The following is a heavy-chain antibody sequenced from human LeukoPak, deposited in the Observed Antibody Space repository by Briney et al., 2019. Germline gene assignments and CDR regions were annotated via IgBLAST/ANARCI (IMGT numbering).Heavy chain of an antibody. CDR2: MYHSGGT. CDR3: ARLRLIRGEADF. CDR1: GGSVSDTSYY. Sequence: SETLSLTCTVSGGSVSDTSYYWGWIRQPSGEGLEFIGSMYHSGGTYYNEALKSRVTMSVDTSSNQFSLKLSSVTAADTAVYYCARLRLIRGEADFWGWGTLVIVSS. V-gene: IGHV4-39*01. D-gene: IGHD3-16*01. J-gene: IGHJ4*02.